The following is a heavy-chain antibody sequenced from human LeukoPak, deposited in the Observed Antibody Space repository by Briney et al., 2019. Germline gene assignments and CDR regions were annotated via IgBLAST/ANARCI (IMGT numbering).Heavy chain of an antibody. CDR1: GYTFTSYD. V-gene: IGHV1-8*01. CDR3: ARGSGGYSSSWVDY. CDR2: MNPNSGNT. J-gene: IGHJ4*02. D-gene: IGHD6-13*01. Sequence: VASVKVSCKASGYTFTSYDINWVRQATGQGLEWMGWMNPNSGNTGYAQKFQGRVTVTRNTSISTAYMELSSLRSEDTAVYYCARGSGGYSSSWVDYWGQGTLVTVSS.